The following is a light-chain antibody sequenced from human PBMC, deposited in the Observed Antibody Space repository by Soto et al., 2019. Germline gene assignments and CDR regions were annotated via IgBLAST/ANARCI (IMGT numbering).Light chain of an antibody. J-gene: IGKJ5*01. Sequence: DIQMTQSPSSLSASVVDRVTITCRASQSISSYLNWYQQKPGKAPKLLICTTSSLQSGVPSRFSGSGSGTDFTLTISSLQPEDFATYYCQHSHSTPITFGQGTRLEIK. CDR2: TTS. CDR1: QSISSY. CDR3: QHSHSTPIT. V-gene: IGKV1-39*01.